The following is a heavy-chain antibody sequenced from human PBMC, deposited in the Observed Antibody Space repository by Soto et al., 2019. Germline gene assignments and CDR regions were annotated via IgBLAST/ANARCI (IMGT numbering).Heavy chain of an antibody. D-gene: IGHD6-19*01. V-gene: IGHV4-59*01. J-gene: IGHJ4*02. CDR1: GGSISSYY. CDR3: VRGDTGSVAPFDY. Sequence: QVQLQESGPGLVKPSETLSLTCTVSGGSISSYYWSWIRQPPGKGLEWIGYIYYSGSTNYNPSLKSRVTISIDTSKNQFSLKLSSVTAADTAVYYCVRGDTGSVAPFDYWGQGTLVTVSS. CDR2: IYYSGST.